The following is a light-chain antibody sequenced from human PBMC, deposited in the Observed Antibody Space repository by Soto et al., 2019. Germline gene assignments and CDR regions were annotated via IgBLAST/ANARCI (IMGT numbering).Light chain of an antibody. Sequence: DIQMTQSPSTLSASVGDRVTITCRASQSISSWLAWYQQKPGKAPKLLIYKASSLESGVPSRFSGSGSGTEFNLTISSLQPDDFAPYYCQQYNSYSPYTFGQGTKLEIK. CDR3: QQYNSYSPYT. J-gene: IGKJ2*01. V-gene: IGKV1-5*03. CDR1: QSISSW. CDR2: KAS.